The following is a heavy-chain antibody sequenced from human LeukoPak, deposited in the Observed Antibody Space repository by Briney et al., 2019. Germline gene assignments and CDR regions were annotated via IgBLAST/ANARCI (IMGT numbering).Heavy chain of an antibody. D-gene: IGHD3-22*01. CDR2: IYYSGST. V-gene: IGHV4-59*01. CDR1: GGSISSYY. J-gene: IGHJ4*02. Sequence: SETLSLTCTVSGGSISSYYWSWIRQPPGKGLEWIGYIYYSGSTNYNPSLKSRVTISVDTSKNQFSLKLSSVTAAGTAVYYCARGDDSSGYYTFDYWGQGTLVTVSS. CDR3: ARGDDSSGYYTFDY.